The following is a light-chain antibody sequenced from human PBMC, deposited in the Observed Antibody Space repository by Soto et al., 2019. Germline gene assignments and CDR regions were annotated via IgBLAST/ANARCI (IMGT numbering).Light chain of an antibody. Sequence: EIVMTQSPATLSVSPGDTATLSCRASQSLSTNLAWYQQKPGQAPRLLIYGASTRAPGIPARFSGSGSGTEFTLTITSLQSEDFAVYYCQQYNKWPPQTFGQGTKVDLK. CDR1: QSLSTN. CDR2: GAS. V-gene: IGKV3-15*01. CDR3: QQYNKWPPQT. J-gene: IGKJ1*01.